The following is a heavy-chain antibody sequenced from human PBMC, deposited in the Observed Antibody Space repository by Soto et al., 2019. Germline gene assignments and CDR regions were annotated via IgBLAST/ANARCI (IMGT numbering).Heavy chain of an antibody. CDR1: GGTFSSYT. CDR3: AGGRNGDSALDY. CDR2: IIPILGIA. D-gene: IGHD4-17*01. Sequence: QVQLVQSGAEVKKPGPSVKVSCKASGGTFSSYTISWVRQAPGQGLEWMGRIIPILGIANYAQKFQGRVTITADKSTSTAYMELSSLRSEDTAVYYCAGGRNGDSALDYWGQGTLVTVSS. J-gene: IGHJ4*02. V-gene: IGHV1-69*02.